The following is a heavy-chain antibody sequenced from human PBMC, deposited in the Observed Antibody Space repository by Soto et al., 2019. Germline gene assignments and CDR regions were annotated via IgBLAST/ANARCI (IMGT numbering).Heavy chain of an antibody. D-gene: IGHD4-17*01. CDR1: GFSLSNSGVG. J-gene: IGHJ4*02. V-gene: IGHV2-5*02. CDR2: IYGDNDK. CDR3: ARRELHDSGDYDPESAYVFDS. Sequence: QITLKESGPSPVKPTQTRTVTCTFSGFSLSNSGVGVAWIRQPPGKALERLALIYGDNDKRYSPSLKTRLSNAKNTSKHQMALTMTNNDTMDTAMHHRARRELHDSGDYDPESAYVFDSWGQGTLVTVSS.